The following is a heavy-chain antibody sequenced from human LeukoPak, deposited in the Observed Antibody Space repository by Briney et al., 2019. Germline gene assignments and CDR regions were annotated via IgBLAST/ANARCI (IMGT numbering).Heavy chain of an antibody. V-gene: IGHV3-13*01. CDR3: ARAKKYYYDSSGYLGTYYFDY. Sequence: GGSLRLSCAASGFTFSSYDMHGVRQATGKGLEWVSAIGTAGDTYYPGSVKGRFTISRENAKNSLYLQMNSLRAGDTAVYYCARAKKYYYDSSGYLGTYYFDYWGQGTLVTVSS. CDR2: IGTAGDT. J-gene: IGHJ4*02. CDR1: GFTFSSYD. D-gene: IGHD3-22*01.